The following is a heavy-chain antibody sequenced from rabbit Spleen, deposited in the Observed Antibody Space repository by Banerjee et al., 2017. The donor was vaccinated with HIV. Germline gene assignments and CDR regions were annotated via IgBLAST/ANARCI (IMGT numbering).Heavy chain of an antibody. CDR1: GFDFSVYG. D-gene: IGHD8-1*01. CDR2: IDPVFGIT. V-gene: IGHV1S47*01. CDR3: ARDGAGGSYFAL. Sequence: EQLVESGGGLVQPGGSLKLSCKASGFDFSVYGLSWVRQAPGKGLEWIGYIDPVFGITYYANWVNGRFSISRENAQNTVFLQMTSLTAADTATYFCARDGAGGSYFALWGPGTLVTVS. J-gene: IGHJ4*01.